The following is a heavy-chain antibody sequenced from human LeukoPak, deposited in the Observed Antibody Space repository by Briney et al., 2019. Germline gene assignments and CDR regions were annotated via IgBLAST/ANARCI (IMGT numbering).Heavy chain of an antibody. CDR1: GFTFSSYE. CDR2: ISSDGSTI. Sequence: GGSLRLSCAASGFTFSSYEMNWVRQAPGKGLEWVSYISSDGSTIYYADSVTGRFTISRDNAKNSLYLQMNSLRAEDTAVYFCAREAAHITTWDYWGQGTLATVSS. J-gene: IGHJ4*02. CDR3: AREAAHITTWDY. V-gene: IGHV3-48*03. D-gene: IGHD3-3*01.